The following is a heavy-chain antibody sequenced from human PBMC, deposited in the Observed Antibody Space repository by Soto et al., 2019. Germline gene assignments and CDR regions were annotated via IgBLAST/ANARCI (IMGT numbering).Heavy chain of an antibody. CDR3: ARVAPPGDY. V-gene: IGHV1-18*01. J-gene: IGHJ4*02. Sequence: GASVKVSCKASGYTFTGHGISWVRQAPGQGLEWMGWISAHNRNTNYAQELQGRVTMTTDTSTSTAYMELRSLRSDDTAVYYCARVAPPGDYWGQGTLVTVCS. CDR1: GYTFTGHG. CDR2: ISAHNRNT.